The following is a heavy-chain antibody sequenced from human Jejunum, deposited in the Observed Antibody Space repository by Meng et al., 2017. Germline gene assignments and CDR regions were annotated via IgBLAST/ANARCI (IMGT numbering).Heavy chain of an antibody. Sequence: EGWRWESGGGLVQPGGSLRLSCAASGFTYNRYVMRWVRQAPGKGLEWVSVITGSAGSTYYADSVEGRFTTSRDISKNTLYLQMNSLRAEDTAVYYCAKLVKSWGQGTLVTVSS. CDR2: ITGSAGST. CDR3: AKLVKS. J-gene: IGHJ4*02. V-gene: IGHV3-23*01. D-gene: IGHD4-23*01. CDR1: GFTYNRYV.